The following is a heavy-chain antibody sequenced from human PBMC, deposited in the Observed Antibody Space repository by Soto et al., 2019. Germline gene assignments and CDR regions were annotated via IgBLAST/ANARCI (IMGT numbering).Heavy chain of an antibody. D-gene: IGHD6-19*01. Sequence: VASVKVSCKASGYTFTGYYVHWVRQAPGQGLEWMGWINPNSGVRSYAHKFQGRVTMTRDTSISTAYMELSRLRSDDTAVYFCARGGEVAGTEWGQGTLVTVSS. V-gene: IGHV1-2*02. CDR1: GYTFTGYY. J-gene: IGHJ4*02. CDR2: INPNSGVR. CDR3: ARGGEVAGTE.